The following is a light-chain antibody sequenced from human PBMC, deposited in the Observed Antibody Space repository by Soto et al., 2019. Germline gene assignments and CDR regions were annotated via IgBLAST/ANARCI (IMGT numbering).Light chain of an antibody. J-gene: IGKJ3*01. Sequence: IPMTQSPSSLSASVGDRVTITCRASQSISSYLNWYQQKQGKAPKLLTDAASSLQRGGPPRFSGSGSGTNFTLTTSSLQPEDFATDYCQQSGRSPVAFGPGNKVDIK. CDR2: AAS. CDR1: QSISSY. V-gene: IGKV1-39*01. CDR3: QQSGRSPVA.